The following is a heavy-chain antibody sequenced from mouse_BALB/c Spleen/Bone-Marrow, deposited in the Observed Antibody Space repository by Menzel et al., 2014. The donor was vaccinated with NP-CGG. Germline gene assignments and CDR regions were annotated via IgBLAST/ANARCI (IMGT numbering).Heavy chain of an antibody. J-gene: IGHJ4*01. V-gene: IGHV1-18*01. CDR1: GYTFTDYN. CDR2: IHPNYDST. CDR3: ARGTGYALDY. Sequence: SGAELVKPGASVKISCKASGYTFTDYNLDWVKQSHGKSLEWIGDIHPNYDSTTYNQKFKGKATLTVDKSSSTAYMELRSLTSEDTAVYYCARGTGYALDYWGQGTSVTVSS. D-gene: IGHD4-1*01.